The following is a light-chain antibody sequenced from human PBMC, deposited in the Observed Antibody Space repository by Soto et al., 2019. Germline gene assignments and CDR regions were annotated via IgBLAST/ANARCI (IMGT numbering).Light chain of an antibody. V-gene: IGLV6-57*01. CDR3: QSYVRNIYV. J-gene: IGLJ1*01. CDR1: SGTIASNY. CDR2: DSD. Sequence: NFMLTQPHSVSESPGKTVIISCTRSSGTIASNYVQWYQQRPGSYPTTVIYDSDQRPSGVPDRFSGSIDSSSNSASLTISGLTTEDEADYFCQSYVRNIYVFGTGTKVTVL.